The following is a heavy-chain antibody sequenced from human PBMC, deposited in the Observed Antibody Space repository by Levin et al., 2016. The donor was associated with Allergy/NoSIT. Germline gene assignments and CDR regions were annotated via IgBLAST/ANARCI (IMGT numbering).Heavy chain of an antibody. CDR2: ISAYNGNT. CDR3: ARDIRVELGDSSGYYYYYYYGMDV. V-gene: IGHV1-18*01. J-gene: IGHJ6*02. D-gene: IGHD3-22*01. Sequence: WVRQAPGQGLEWMGWISAYNGNTNYAQKLQGRVTMTTDTSTSTAYMELRSLRSDDTAVYYCARDIRVELGDSSGYYYYYYYGMDVWGQGTTVTVSS.